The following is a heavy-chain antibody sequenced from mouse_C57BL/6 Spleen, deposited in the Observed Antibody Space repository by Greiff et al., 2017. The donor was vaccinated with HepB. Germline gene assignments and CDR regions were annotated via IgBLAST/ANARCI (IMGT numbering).Heavy chain of an antibody. Sequence: EVMLVESGGGLVKPGGSLKLSCAASGFTFSDYGMHWVRQAPEKGLEWVAYISSGSSTIHYADTVKGRFTISRDTAKNTLFMQMTSLRSEDAAMYYCARGRDYYPFAYWGQGTLVTVSA. J-gene: IGHJ3*01. CDR1: GFTFSDYG. CDR2: ISSGSSTI. D-gene: IGHD1-1*01. CDR3: ARGRDYYPFAY. V-gene: IGHV5-17*01.